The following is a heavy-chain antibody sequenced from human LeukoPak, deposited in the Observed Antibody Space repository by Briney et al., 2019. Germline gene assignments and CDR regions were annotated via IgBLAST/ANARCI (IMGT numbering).Heavy chain of an antibody. J-gene: IGHJ5*02. D-gene: IGHD5-24*01. CDR1: GGSFSGYY. CDR2: INHSGST. V-gene: IGHV4-34*01. Sequence: SETLSLTCAVYGGSFSGYYWSWIRQPPGKGLEWIGEINHSGSTNYNPSLKSRVTISVDTSKNQFSLKLSSVTAADTAVYYRARSGWLPRSGWFDPRGQGTLVTVSS. CDR3: ARSGWLPRSGWFDP.